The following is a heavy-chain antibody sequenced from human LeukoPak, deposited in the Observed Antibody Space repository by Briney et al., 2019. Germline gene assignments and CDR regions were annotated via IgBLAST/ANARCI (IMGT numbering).Heavy chain of an antibody. V-gene: IGHV4-59*01. CDR1: GGSISGYY. CDR2: IYYSGTT. J-gene: IGHJ4*02. Sequence: SETLSLTCTVSGGSISGYYWSWIRQPPGKGLEWVGYIYYSGTTSYNPSLRSRVTMSVDTSKNQFTLRLNSVTAADTAVYYCARDLRGYGDYVDYWGQGTLVTVSS. D-gene: IGHD4-17*01. CDR3: ARDLRGYGDYVDY.